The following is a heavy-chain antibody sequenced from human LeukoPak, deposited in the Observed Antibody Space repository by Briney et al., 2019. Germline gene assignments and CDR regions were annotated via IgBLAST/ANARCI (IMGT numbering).Heavy chain of an antibody. D-gene: IGHD3-10*01. Sequence: SETLSLTCAVYGGSFSGYYWSWIRQPPGKGLEWIGEINHSGSTNYNPSLKSRVTISVDTSKNQFSLKLSSVTAADTAVYYCARWRDYYGSGSYYGYWGQGTLVTVSS. CDR2: INHSGST. V-gene: IGHV4-34*01. J-gene: IGHJ4*02. CDR1: GGSFSGYY. CDR3: ARWRDYYGSGSYYGY.